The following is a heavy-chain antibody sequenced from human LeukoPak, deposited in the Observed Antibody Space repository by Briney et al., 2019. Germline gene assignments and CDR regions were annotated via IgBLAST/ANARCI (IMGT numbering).Heavy chain of an antibody. Sequence: SETLSLTCAVYGGSFSGYYWSWIRQPPGKGLEWIGEINHSGSTNYNPSLKSRVTISVDTSKNQLSLKLSSVTAADTAVYYCARVPKYYFDYWGQGTLVTVSS. CDR3: ARVPKYYFDY. V-gene: IGHV4-34*01. CDR2: INHSGST. J-gene: IGHJ4*02. CDR1: GGSFSGYY.